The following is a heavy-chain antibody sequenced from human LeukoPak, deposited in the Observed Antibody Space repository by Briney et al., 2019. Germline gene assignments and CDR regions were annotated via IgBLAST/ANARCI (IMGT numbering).Heavy chain of an antibody. CDR3: ASPSEYSTYYFDY. J-gene: IGHJ4*02. CDR2: IYHSGST. CDR1: GYSISSGYY. Sequence: SETLCLTCAVSGYSISSGYYWGWIRQPPGKGLEWIGSIYHSGSTYYNPSLKSRVTISVDTSKNQFSLKLSSVTAADTTVYYCASPSEYSTYYFDYWGQGTLVTVSS. D-gene: IGHD4-11*01. V-gene: IGHV4-38-2*01.